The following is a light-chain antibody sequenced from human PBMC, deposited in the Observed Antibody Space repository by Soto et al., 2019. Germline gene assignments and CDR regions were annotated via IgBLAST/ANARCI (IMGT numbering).Light chain of an antibody. CDR3: NSFRVSHLYV. Sequence: QSALGQPASVSGSPGQTITISCTRTSTDVGGYNAVSWYQHHPGKAPKLIIYEVTHRPSGVSDRFSASKSGNTASLTISGLQAEDEADYYCNSFRVSHLYVFGTGTKGTVL. CDR1: STDVGGYNA. CDR2: EVT. V-gene: IGLV2-14*01. J-gene: IGLJ1*01.